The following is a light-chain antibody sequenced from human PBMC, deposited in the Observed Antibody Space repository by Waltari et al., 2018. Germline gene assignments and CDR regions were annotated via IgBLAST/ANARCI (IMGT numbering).Light chain of an antibody. Sequence: EIVLTQSPGTLSLSPGDRATLSCRSSQPVRTTYLAWYQQKPGPAPTLLLYGASSRATGIPDRFSGSGSGTDFSITISSLEPEDFAVYYCQQYDISPLTFGGGTKVEIK. J-gene: IGKJ4*01. CDR1: QPVRTTY. CDR3: QQYDISPLT. CDR2: GAS. V-gene: IGKV3-20*01.